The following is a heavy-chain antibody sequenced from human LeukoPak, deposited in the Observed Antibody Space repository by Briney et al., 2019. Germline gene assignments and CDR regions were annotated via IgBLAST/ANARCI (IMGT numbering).Heavy chain of an antibody. J-gene: IGHJ6*04. Sequence: GGSLTLSCAASGFTFSDYYMSWIRPAPGKGLEGGSYISSSSSYTNYADPVKGRFTISRDNAKNSLYLQMNSLRAEDTAVYYCARFRGYSGYGPMDVWGKGTTVTVSS. D-gene: IGHD5-12*01. CDR3: ARFRGYSGYGPMDV. CDR1: GFTFSDYY. CDR2: ISSSSSYT. V-gene: IGHV3-11*06.